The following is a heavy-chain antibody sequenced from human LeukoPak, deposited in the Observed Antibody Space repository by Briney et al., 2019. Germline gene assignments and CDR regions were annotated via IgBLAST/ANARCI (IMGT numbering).Heavy chain of an antibody. V-gene: IGHV3-11*05. D-gene: IGHD3-10*01. Sequence: PGGSLRLSCAAAGFTFGDYYMSWIRQAPGKGLEWVSYISSSSSYTNYADSVKGRFTISRDNAKNSLYLQMNSLRAEDTAVYYCARDVESMVGVGVWGQGTLVTVSS. CDR3: ARDVESMVGVGV. CDR1: GFTFGDYY. J-gene: IGHJ4*02. CDR2: ISSSSSYT.